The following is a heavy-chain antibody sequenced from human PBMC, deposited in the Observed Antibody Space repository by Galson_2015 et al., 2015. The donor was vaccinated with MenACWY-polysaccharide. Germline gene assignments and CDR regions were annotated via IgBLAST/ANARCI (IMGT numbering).Heavy chain of an antibody. D-gene: IGHD3-9*01. CDR3: ARLTGPYSDYFYYMDV. CDR2: IYPGDFDS. V-gene: IGHV5-51*01. Sequence: QSGAEVKKPGEFLKISCKGSGYDFTTYWIAWVRQMPGKGLEWMGIIYPGDFDSTYSPSFQGQVTFSVDKSITTAYLQWASLKASDTAIYYCARLTGPYSDYFYYMDVWGKGTTVTVSS. CDR1: GYDFTTYW. J-gene: IGHJ6*03.